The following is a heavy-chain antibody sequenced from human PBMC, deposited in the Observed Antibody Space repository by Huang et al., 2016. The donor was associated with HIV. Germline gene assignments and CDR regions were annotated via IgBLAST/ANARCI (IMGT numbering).Heavy chain of an antibody. CDR3: ATRMDRGERYVDTAVQFDY. V-gene: IGHV1-24*01. CDR2: VDPEDGET. CDR1: GYTLTELS. Sequence: QVQLVQSGTEVKRSGASVKVSCKVSGYTLTELSMHWVRQAPGKGREGMGGVDPEDGETIYAPKFQGRSTMTEDTSTDTAYMELSSLRSEDTAVYYCATRMDRGERYVDTAVQFDYWGQGTLVTVSS. D-gene: IGHD5-18*01. J-gene: IGHJ4*02.